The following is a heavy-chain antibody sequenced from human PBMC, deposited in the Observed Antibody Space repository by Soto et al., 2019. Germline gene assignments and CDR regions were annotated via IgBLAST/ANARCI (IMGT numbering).Heavy chain of an antibody. CDR3: TRGDFWSGPDY. J-gene: IGHJ4*02. V-gene: IGHV3-23*01. D-gene: IGHD3-3*01. Sequence: GGSLRLSCAASGFIFNNYAMSWVRQTPGQGLEWVAGIRGGGGGTNYTDSVKGRFIISRDNSKKTLYLHMSSLRGEDTAFYYCTRGDFWSGPDYRGQGALVTVSS. CDR2: IRGGGGGT. CDR1: GFIFNNYA.